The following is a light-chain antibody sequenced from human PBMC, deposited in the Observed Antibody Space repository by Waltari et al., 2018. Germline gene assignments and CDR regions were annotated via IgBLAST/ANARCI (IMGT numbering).Light chain of an antibody. CDR2: GAS. V-gene: IGKV3-20*01. CDR1: QSLTKRY. CDR3: QQYGSSVMYT. Sequence: VLTQSPGTLSLSPGERATLSCRASQSLTKRYLAWYQQKPGQAPRLLIYGASSRAAVIPDRCSGSGSGTDFTLTISRLEPEDFAVYYCQQYGSSVMYTVGQGTKLEIK. J-gene: IGKJ2*01.